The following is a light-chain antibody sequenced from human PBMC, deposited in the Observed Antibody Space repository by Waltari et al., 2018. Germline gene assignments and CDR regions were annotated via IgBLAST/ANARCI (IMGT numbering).Light chain of an antibody. V-gene: IGKV3-15*01. Sequence: EVLTTQSPATLSVSPGERATLSCRASQSVDNNLAWYQQKNGQAPRLLIYGASTRATGVPASLSGSASGTEFTLTISNLQSADFAVYFCQQYNNWPWTFGQGTRVEI. CDR3: QQYNNWPWT. CDR2: GAS. J-gene: IGKJ1*01. CDR1: QSVDNN.